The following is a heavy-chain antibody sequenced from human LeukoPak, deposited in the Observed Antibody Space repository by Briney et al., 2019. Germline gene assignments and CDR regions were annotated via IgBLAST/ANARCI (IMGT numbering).Heavy chain of an antibody. CDR3: ARGVGAIDY. CDR2: ISSSSSTI. Sequence: GGSLRLSCAASGFTFSSYSMNWVRQAPGKGLEWVSYISSSSSTIYYADSVKGRFTISRDNAKNSLYLQMNSLRAEDTAVYYCARGVGAIDYWGQGTLVTVSS. V-gene: IGHV3-48*04. CDR1: GFTFSSYS. J-gene: IGHJ4*02. D-gene: IGHD1-26*01.